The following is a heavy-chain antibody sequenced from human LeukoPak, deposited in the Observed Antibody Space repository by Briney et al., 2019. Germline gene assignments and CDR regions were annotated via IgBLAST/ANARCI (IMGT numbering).Heavy chain of an antibody. CDR3: ASLSSHPHHY. J-gene: IGHJ4*02. D-gene: IGHD6-6*01. CDR1: GFTFSSYS. Sequence: GGSLSLSCAASGFTFSSYSMNWVRQAPGKGLEWDSSISSSSSYIYYADSMTGRLTISKDDARNSLCLQMNSLRVEDTAVYDCASLSSHPHHYWGQGTLVTVSS. V-gene: IGHV3-21*01. CDR2: ISSSSSYI.